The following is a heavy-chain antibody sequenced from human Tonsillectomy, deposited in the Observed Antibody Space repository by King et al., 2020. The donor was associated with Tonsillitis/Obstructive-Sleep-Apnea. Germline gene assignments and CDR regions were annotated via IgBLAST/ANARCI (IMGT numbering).Heavy chain of an antibody. Sequence: VQLQQWGAGLLKPSETLSLTCAVYDGSFSGYYWSWIRQPPGKGLEWIGEINHSGSTNYNPSLKSRVTISVDTSRNQFSLKVTSVTATDTAVYYCARGWRRSSDMLTGSPIDFWGQGTLVTVSS. CDR1: DGSFSGYY. V-gene: IGHV4-34*01. J-gene: IGHJ4*02. CDR2: INHSGST. D-gene: IGHD3-9*01. CDR3: ARGWRRSSDMLTGSPIDF.